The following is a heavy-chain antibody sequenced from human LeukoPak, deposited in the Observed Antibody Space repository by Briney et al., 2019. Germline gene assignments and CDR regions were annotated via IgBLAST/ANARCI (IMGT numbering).Heavy chain of an antibody. CDR2: ITGSADST. V-gene: IGHV3-23*01. D-gene: IGHD2-21*01. CDR1: GFTFSSYG. Sequence: PGGSLRLSCAASGFTFSSYGMSWVRHAPGKGLEWVSTITGSADSTYYADSVKGRFTISRDNSKNTLYLQMNSLIAGDTAIYYCAKNRALHEIDYWGQGTLVTVSS. J-gene: IGHJ4*02. CDR3: AKNRALHEIDY.